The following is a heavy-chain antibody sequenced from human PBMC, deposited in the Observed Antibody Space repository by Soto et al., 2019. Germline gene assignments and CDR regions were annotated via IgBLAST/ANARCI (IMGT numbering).Heavy chain of an antibody. D-gene: IGHD2-15*01. CDR1: GFTFSSYA. J-gene: IGHJ3*02. CDR2: ISGGGGST. Sequence: PGGSLRLSCAASGFTFSSYAMSWVRQAPGKGLEWVSAISGGGGSTYYADSVKGRFTISRDNSKNTLYLQMNSLKAEDTAVYFCAKDHVSCGKGGFDIWGQGXMVTVSS. CDR3: AKDHVSCGKGGFDI. V-gene: IGHV3-23*01.